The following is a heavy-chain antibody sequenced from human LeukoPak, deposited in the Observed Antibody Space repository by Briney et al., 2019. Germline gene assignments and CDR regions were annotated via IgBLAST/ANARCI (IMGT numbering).Heavy chain of an antibody. CDR1: GFTFSSYW. CDR2: INSDGSST. Sequence: GGSLRLSCAASGFTFSSYWMHWVRHAPGKGLVWVSRINSDGSSTSYADSVKGRFTISRDNAKNTLYLQMNSLRAEDTAVYYCASYHTAMDEYYFDYWGQGTLVTVSS. CDR3: ASYHTAMDEYYFDY. J-gene: IGHJ4*02. D-gene: IGHD5-18*01. V-gene: IGHV3-74*01.